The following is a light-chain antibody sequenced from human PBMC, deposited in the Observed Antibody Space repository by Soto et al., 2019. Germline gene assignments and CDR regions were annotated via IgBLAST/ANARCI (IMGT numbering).Light chain of an antibody. CDR1: SSDIGAYNS. CDR2: DVS. J-gene: IGLJ2*01. V-gene: IGLV2-14*01. CDR3: NSDTTTMIRV. Sequence: QSALTQPASVSASPGQSITISCTGTSSDIGAYNSVSWYQQHPGKAPQLMIYDVSYRPSGISSRFSGSKSGNTASLTISGLQADDDDDYYCNSDTTTMIRVFGGGTKLTVL.